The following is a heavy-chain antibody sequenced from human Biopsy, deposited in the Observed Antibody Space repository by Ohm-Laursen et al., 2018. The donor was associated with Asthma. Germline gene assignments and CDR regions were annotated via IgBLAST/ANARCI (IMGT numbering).Heavy chain of an antibody. CDR1: GFTFSGYA. CDR2: ISYDGGNK. J-gene: IGHJ6*02. V-gene: IGHV3-30*03. Sequence: SLRLSCAASGFTFSGYALHWVRQAPGRGLEWVAVISYDGGNKYYGDSVKGRFTISRDNSKNMLYLQMNSLRAEDTAVYFCARGIYDMDVRGQGTTVTVSS. CDR3: ARGIYDMDV.